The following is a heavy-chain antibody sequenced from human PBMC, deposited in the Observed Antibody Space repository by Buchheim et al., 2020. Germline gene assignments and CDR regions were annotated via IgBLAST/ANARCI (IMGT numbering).Heavy chain of an antibody. V-gene: IGHV4-39*07. Sequence: QLQLQESGPGLVKPSETLSLTCTVSGGSISSSSYYWGWIRQPPGKGLEWIGSIYYSGSTYYNPSLKSRVTISVDTSKNQFSLKLSAVTAADTAVYYCARERRLRDGDTPVEDWGQGTL. D-gene: IGHD5-24*01. CDR1: GGSISSSSYY. J-gene: IGHJ4*02. CDR3: ARERRLRDGDTPVED. CDR2: IYYSGST.